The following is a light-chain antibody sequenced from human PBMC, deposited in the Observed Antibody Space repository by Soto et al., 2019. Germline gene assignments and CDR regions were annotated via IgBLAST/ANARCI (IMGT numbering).Light chain of an antibody. Sequence: EIVMTQSPATLSVSPGERATLSCRASQRFTSNLAWYQQKPGQAPRLPIYGASTRATGIPARFSGSGSGTEFTLTISSLQSEDFAVYYCQQYNNWPLTFGGGTKVEIK. V-gene: IGKV3-15*01. CDR3: QQYNNWPLT. J-gene: IGKJ4*01. CDR1: QRFTSN. CDR2: GAS.